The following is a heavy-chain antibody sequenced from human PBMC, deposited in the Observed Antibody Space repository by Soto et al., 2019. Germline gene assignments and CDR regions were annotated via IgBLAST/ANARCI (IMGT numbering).Heavy chain of an antibody. J-gene: IGHJ5*02. CDR3: ASEFGQQLVPPPFDP. V-gene: IGHV1-69*12. D-gene: IGHD6-13*01. Sequence: QVQLVQSGAEVKKPGSSVKVSCKASGGTFSSYAISWVRQAPVQGLEWMGGVIPIFGTANYAQKFQGRVTITADESTSTGYMELSSLRSEDTAVYYCASEFGQQLVPPPFDPWGQGTLVTVSS. CDR1: GGTFSSYA. CDR2: VIPIFGTA.